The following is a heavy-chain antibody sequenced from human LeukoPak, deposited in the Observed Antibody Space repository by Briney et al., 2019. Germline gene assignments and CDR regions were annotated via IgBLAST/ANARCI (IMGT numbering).Heavy chain of an antibody. CDR1: GFTFDDYA. V-gene: IGHV3-9*01. CDR3: AKAPHYDSSGYYLDY. Sequence: PGGSLRLSCAASGFTFDDYAMHWVRQAPGKGLEWVSGISWNSGSIGYADSVKGRFTISRDNAKNSLYLQMNSLRAEDTALYYCAKAPHYDSSGYYLDYWGQGTLVTVSS. CDR2: ISWNSGSI. D-gene: IGHD3-22*01. J-gene: IGHJ4*02.